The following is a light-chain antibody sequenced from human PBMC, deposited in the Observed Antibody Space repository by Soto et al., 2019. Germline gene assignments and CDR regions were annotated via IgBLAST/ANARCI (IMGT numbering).Light chain of an antibody. J-gene: IGKJ1*01. CDR3: QQYNKWPET. CDR2: GAS. CDR1: QSVSSN. Sequence: EIMITQSPATLSVSPGERATLSCRASQSVSSNLAWYQQKPGQAPRLLIYGASTRATGIPARFSGSESGTAFTLTISNLQSEDFAIYYCQQYNKWPETFGQGTKVEIK. V-gene: IGKV3-15*01.